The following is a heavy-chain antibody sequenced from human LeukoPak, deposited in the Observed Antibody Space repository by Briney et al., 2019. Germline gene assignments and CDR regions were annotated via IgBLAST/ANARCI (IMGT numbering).Heavy chain of an antibody. J-gene: IGHJ4*02. D-gene: IGHD1-26*01. V-gene: IGHV3-23*01. Sequence: GGSLRLSCAASGFTFNSYAMSWARQAPGKGLEWVSAISSSGDTYYAGSVKGRFTISRDNSKNTLYLQLNSLRAEDTAVYYCAKDAVGGTAYYFDYWGQGTLVTVSS. CDR1: GFTFNSYA. CDR3: AKDAVGGTAYYFDY. CDR2: ISSSGDT.